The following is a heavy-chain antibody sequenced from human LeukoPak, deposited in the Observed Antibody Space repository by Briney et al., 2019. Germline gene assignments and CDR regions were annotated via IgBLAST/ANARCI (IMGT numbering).Heavy chain of an antibody. J-gene: IGHJ4*02. D-gene: IGHD3-10*01. CDR2: IYSGGST. CDR3: ARDNGSGKYYFDY. CDR1: GFTVSSNY. Sequence: PGPSLRLYCAASGFTVSSNYMIPVRQAPGKGLEWFSVIYSGGSTYYADSVKGRFTSSRDDSKNTLYLQMNSLRAEDTAVYYCARDNGSGKYYFDYWGQGTLVTVSS. V-gene: IGHV3-66*02.